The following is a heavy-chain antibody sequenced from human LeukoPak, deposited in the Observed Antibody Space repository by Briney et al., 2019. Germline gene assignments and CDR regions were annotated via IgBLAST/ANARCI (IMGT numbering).Heavy chain of an antibody. CDR2: TYYIGSP. CDR3: ARDRHDSTGYYYDY. CDR1: GGSMNSYY. V-gene: IGHV4-59*01. Sequence: ASETLSLTCSASGGSMNSYYWSWIRQSPGKGLEWIGYTYYIGSPNYNPSLKSRVTISVDTSKNQFSLRLTSVTAADTAVYYCARDRHDSTGYYYDYWGQGALVTVSS. D-gene: IGHD3-22*01. J-gene: IGHJ4*02.